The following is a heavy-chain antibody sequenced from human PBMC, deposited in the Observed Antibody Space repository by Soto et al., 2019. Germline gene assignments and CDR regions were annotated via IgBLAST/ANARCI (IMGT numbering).Heavy chain of an antibody. J-gene: IGHJ5*02. Sequence: GESLKISCKGPGYSFTSYWIGWVRQMPGKGLEWMGIIYPGDSDTRYSPSFQGQVTISADKSISTAYLQWSSLKASDTAIYYCARRYYYDSSGYYHNLNWFDPWGQGTLVTVS. V-gene: IGHV5-51*01. CDR3: ARRYYYDSSGYYHNLNWFDP. D-gene: IGHD3-22*01. CDR1: GYSFTSYW. CDR2: IYPGDSDT.